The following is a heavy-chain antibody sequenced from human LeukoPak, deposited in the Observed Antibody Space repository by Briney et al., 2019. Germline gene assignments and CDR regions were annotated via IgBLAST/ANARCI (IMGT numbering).Heavy chain of an antibody. D-gene: IGHD3-10*01. J-gene: IGHJ4*02. Sequence: GESLSLSCAASGFTFTTYWLGWVRQPPGKGLVWGAFIRYDGSNKYYADSVKGRFTISIDNSKNPLYLQMNSLTAADPAVYYCASSGHDYGSGSNDPPGDYWGQGTLVTVSS. V-gene: IGHV3-30*02. CDR2: IRYDGSNK. CDR1: GFTFTTYW. CDR3: ASSGHDYGSGSNDPPGDY.